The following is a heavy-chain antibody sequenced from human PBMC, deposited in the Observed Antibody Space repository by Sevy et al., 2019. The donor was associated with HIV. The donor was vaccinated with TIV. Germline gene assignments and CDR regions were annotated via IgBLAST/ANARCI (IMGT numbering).Heavy chain of an antibody. CDR2: ISCNSGSI. CDR1: GFTFNDYA. D-gene: IGHD6-13*01. J-gene: IGHJ4*02. Sequence: GGSLRLSCAASGFTFNDYAMHWVRQAPGKGLEWVSAISCNSGSIGYADSVKGRFTISRDNAKNSMYLQMNSLRAEDTALYYWAKDIASGTAAAGANYFDYWGQGTLVTVSS. CDR3: AKDIASGTAAAGANYFDY. V-gene: IGHV3-9*01.